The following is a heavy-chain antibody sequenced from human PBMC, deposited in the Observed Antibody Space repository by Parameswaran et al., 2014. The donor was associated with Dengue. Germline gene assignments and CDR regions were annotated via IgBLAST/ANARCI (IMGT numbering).Heavy chain of an antibody. Sequence: WIRQPPGKGLEWIGYIYYSGSTNYNPSLKSRVTISVDTSKNQFSLKLNSVTAADTAVYYCARTSGSYLDYWGQGLLVTVSS. V-gene: IGHV4-59*01. CDR2: IYYSGST. J-gene: IGHJ4*02. D-gene: IGHD1-26*01. CDR3: ARTSGSYLDY.